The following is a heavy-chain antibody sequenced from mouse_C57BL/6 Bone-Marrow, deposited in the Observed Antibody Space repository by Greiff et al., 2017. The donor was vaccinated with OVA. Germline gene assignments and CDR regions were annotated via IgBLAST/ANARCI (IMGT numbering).Heavy chain of an antibody. D-gene: IGHD1-1*01. V-gene: IGHV1-80*01. Sequence: QVQLQQSGAELVKPGASVKISCKASGYAFSSYWMNWVKQRPGKGLEWIGQIYPGDGDTNYNGKFKGKATLTADKSSSTAYMQLSSLTSEDSAVYFCAREGGYYYGSSYLYYFDYWGQGTTLTVSS. J-gene: IGHJ2*01. CDR2: IYPGDGDT. CDR1: GYAFSSYW. CDR3: AREGGYYYGSSYLYYFDY.